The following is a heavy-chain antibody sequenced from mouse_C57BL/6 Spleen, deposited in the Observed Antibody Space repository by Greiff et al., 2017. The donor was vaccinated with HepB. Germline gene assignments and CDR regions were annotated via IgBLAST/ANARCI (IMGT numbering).Heavy chain of an antibody. CDR2: IYPGDGDT. V-gene: IGHV1-80*01. CDR1: GYAFSSYW. J-gene: IGHJ3*01. CDR3: ARPRYYMNYPVWFAY. Sequence: QVQLQQSGAELVKPGASVKISCKASGYAFSSYWMNWVKQRPGKGLEWIGQIYPGDGDTNYNGKFKGKATLTAEKSSSTAYIQLSSLTSEASAFYFWARPRYYMNYPVWFAYWGQGTLVTVSA. D-gene: IGHD2-5*01.